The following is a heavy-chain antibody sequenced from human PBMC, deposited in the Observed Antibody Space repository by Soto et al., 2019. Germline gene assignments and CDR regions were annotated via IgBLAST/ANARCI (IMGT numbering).Heavy chain of an antibody. J-gene: IGHJ6*02. CDR2: IRSKANNYAT. D-gene: IGHD3-22*01. CDR1: GFTFSDSA. CDR3: STKVDRATSRPYHFYGMAL. V-gene: IGHV3-73*01. Sequence: TGGSLRLSCAASGFTFSDSAIHWVRQASGKGLEWVGRIRSKANNYATEYAESMKGRLTISRDDSKNTAYLQLNSLKSGDTAVYFCSTKVDRATSRPYHFYGMALGGHGTSVTVS.